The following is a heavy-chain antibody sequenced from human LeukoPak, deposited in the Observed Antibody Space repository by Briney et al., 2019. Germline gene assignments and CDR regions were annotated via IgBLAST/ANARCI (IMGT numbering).Heavy chain of an antibody. CDR1: GFTFRSSA. Sequence: GGSLRLSCVASGFTFRSSAMTWVRQAPGKGLEWVSAISAGGGSTYDADSAKGRFSISRDNSKNTLYLQMNSLRAEDTAVYYCAQVEMATIKIDYWGQGTLVTVSS. CDR3: AQVEMATIKIDY. J-gene: IGHJ4*02. CDR2: ISAGGGST. V-gene: IGHV3-23*01. D-gene: IGHD5-24*01.